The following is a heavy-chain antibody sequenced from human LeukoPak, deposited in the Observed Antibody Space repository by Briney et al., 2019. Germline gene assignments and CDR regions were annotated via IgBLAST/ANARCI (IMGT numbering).Heavy chain of an antibody. CDR3: ARTTVTTYYYYMDV. D-gene: IGHD4-17*01. Sequence: PSETLSLTCTVSGGSISSSSYYWGWIRQPPGKGLEWIGSIYYSGGTYYNPSLESRVTISVDTSKNQFSLKLSSVTAADTAVYYCARTTVTTYYYYMDVWGKGTTVTVSS. V-gene: IGHV4-39*01. CDR1: GGSISSSSYY. J-gene: IGHJ6*03. CDR2: IYYSGGT.